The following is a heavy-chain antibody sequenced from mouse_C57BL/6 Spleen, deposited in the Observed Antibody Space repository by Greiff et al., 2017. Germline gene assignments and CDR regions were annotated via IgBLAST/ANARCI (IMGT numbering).Heavy chain of an antibody. V-gene: IGHV5-9-1*02. J-gene: IGHJ4*01. Sequence: EVHLVESGEGLVKPGGSLKLSCAASGFTFSSYAMSWVRQTPEKRLEWVAYISSGGDYIYYADTVKGLFTISRDNARNTLYLQMSSLQSEDTAMYYCTREGFNWDVYAMDYWGQGTSVTVSS. CDR2: ISSGGDYI. CDR3: TREGFNWDVYAMDY. CDR1: GFTFSSYA. D-gene: IGHD4-1*01.